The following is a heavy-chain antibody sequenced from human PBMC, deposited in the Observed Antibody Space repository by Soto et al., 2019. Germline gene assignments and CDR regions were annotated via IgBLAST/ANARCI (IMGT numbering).Heavy chain of an antibody. V-gene: IGHV1-3*01. CDR3: ASDRPSVVPRANDDFDV. J-gene: IGHJ3*01. Sequence: QVQLVQSGAELKKPGAAVNISCTASGFTVSDNLINWVRQDPGQGLAWMGWLNPDTGNTRYSETFQGRVTISRHSSASIAYLELSDRENEDTALYFCASDRPSVVPRANDDFDVWRQGTMITVSS. CDR2: LNPDTGNT. D-gene: IGHD6-6*01. CDR1: GFTVSDNL.